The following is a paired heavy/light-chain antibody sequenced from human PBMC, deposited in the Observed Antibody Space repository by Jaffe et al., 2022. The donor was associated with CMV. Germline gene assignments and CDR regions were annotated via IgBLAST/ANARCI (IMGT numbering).Light chain of an antibody. V-gene: IGKV3-20*01. CDR2: GAS. CDR3: QQYGTSPRT. Sequence: EIVLTQSPGTLSLSPGERATLSCRASQSVNSNYLAWYQQKSGQAPRLLIYGASSRATGIPDRFSGSGSKTDFTLTISRLEPEDFAVYYCQQYGTSPRTFGQGTEVEIK. J-gene: IGKJ1*01. CDR1: QSVNSNY.
Heavy chain of an antibody. V-gene: IGHV5-51*01. J-gene: IGHJ4*02. CDR2: ISPGDSDP. CDR3: ARQRGYTYSHSQYYFDY. CDR1: GYSFTSYW. Sequence: EVQLVQSGTEVKKPGESLKISCKTSGYSFTSYWIGWVRQMPGKGLEWMGVISPGDSDPRYSPSFEGQVTISADKSISTAYLQWSSLKASDTAMYYCARQRGYTYSHSQYYFDYWGQGTLITVSS. D-gene: IGHD5-12*01.